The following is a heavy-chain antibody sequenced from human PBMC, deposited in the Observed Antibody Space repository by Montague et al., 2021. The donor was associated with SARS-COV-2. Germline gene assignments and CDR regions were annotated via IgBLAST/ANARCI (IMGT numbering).Heavy chain of an antibody. J-gene: IGHJ6*02. D-gene: IGHD6-13*01. CDR2: ISASGTDI. CDR3: ARDIHTSSREGVDV. Sequence: SLRLSLSAPGFTFTDYFMFWSRQAPGKGLEWISYISASGTDIYYADSVKGRFTISRDNAKNSLYLQMNSLRAEDTAVYYCARDIHTSSREGVDVWGQGTTVTVSS. V-gene: IGHV3-11*01. CDR1: GFTFTDYF.